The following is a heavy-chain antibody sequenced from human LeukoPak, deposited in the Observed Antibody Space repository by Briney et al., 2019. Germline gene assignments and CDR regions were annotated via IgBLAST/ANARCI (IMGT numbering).Heavy chain of an antibody. CDR2: IYYSGST. CDR3: ARARGITMVRGVSEYNWFDP. J-gene: IGHJ5*02. V-gene: IGHV4-59*12. CDR1: GGSISSYY. Sequence: SETLSLTCTVSGGSISSYYWSWIRQPPGKGLEWIGNIYYSGSTNYNPSLKSRVTISVDTSKNQFSLKLSSVTAADTAVYYCARARGITMVRGVSEYNWFDPWGQGTLVTVSS. D-gene: IGHD3-10*01.